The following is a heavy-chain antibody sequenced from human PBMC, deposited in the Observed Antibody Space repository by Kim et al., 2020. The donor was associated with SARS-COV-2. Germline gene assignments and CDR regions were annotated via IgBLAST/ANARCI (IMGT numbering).Heavy chain of an antibody. CDR3: AKPYLEPYGSGSYYFDY. J-gene: IGHJ4*02. Sequence: GGSLRLSCAASGFTFSSYGMHWVRQAPGKGLEWVAVISYDGSNKYYADSVKGRFTISRDNSKNTLYLQMNSLRAEDTAVYYCAKPYLEPYGSGSYYFDYWGQGTLVTVSS. D-gene: IGHD3-10*01. CDR1: GFTFSSYG. CDR2: ISYDGSNK. V-gene: IGHV3-30*18.